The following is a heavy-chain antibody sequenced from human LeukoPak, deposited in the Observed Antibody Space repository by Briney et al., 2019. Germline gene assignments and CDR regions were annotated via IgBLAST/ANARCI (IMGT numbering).Heavy chain of an antibody. J-gene: IGHJ6*04. Sequence: SETLSLTCTVSGGSISSGDYYWSWIRQPPGKGLEWIGYIYYSGSTYYNPSLKSRVTISVDTSKNQFSLKLSSVTAADTAVYYCARGRLDYDLEMDVWGKGTTVTVSS. V-gene: IGHV4-30-4*08. D-gene: IGHD4-17*01. CDR1: GGSISSGDYY. CDR3: ARGRLDYDLEMDV. CDR2: IYYSGST.